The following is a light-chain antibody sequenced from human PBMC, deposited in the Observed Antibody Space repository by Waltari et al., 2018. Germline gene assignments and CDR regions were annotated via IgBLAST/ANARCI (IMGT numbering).Light chain of an antibody. V-gene: IGLV2-23*02. CDR2: DVS. Sequence: QSALIQPASVSGSPGQSITISCTGTSSDVGGYNYVSWYQQHPGKAPKLMIYDVSKRPSGVSNRFSGSKSGNTASLTISGLQAEDEADYYCCSYAGSSYVFGTGTKVTVL. J-gene: IGLJ1*01. CDR1: SSDVGGYNY. CDR3: CSYAGSSYV.